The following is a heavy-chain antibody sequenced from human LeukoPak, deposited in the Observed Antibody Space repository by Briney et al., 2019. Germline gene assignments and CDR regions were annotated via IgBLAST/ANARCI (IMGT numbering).Heavy chain of an antibody. J-gene: IGHJ4*02. V-gene: IGHV3-21*01. Sequence: GGSLRLSCAASGFTFSSYAMSWVRQAPGKGLEWVSSISSSSSYIYYADSVKGRFTISRDNAKNSLYLQMNSLRAEDTAVYYCARDGGNYTSSGYPADYWGQGTLVTVSS. D-gene: IGHD3-22*01. CDR1: GFTFSSYA. CDR2: ISSSSSYI. CDR3: ARDGGNYTSSGYPADY.